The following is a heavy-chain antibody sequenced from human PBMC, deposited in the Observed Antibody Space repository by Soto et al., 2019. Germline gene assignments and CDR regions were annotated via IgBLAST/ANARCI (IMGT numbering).Heavy chain of an antibody. CDR1: GFTFSSYG. D-gene: IGHD3-10*01. CDR3: ARDLTYYGSGTLQTRHYYYGMDV. J-gene: IGHJ6*02. V-gene: IGHV3-48*04. CDR2: ISSSGSTI. Sequence: HPGGSLRLSCAASGFTFSSYGMHWIRQAPGKGLEWVSYISSSGSTIYYADSVKGRFTISRDNAKNSLYLQMNSLRAEDTAVYYCARDLTYYGSGTLQTRHYYYGMDVWGQGTTVTVSS.